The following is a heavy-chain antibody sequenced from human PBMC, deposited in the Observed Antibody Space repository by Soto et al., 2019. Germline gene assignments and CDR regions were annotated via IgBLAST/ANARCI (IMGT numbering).Heavy chain of an antibody. CDR1: GFAFGNYA. CDR2: ISGSGGTT. D-gene: IGHD2-2*01. J-gene: IGHJ5*02. V-gene: IGHV3-23*01. Sequence: EVQLLESGGGLVEPGGSLRLSCAASGFAFGNYAMSWVRQAPGKGLEWVSAISGSGGTTYHADSVKGRFTISRDNSKNTLSLQMNSLRADDTSVYYCAKELSDQDLVRGSWGQGTMVTVSS. CDR3: AKELSDQDLVRGS.